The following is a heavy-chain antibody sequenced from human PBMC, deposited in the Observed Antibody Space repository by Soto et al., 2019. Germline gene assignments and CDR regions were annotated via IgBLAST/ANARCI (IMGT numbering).Heavy chain of an antibody. CDR1: GGSISSSNW. CDR2: IYHSGST. CDR3: ARVPVAGTLNWFDP. J-gene: IGHJ5*02. Sequence: PSETLSLTCAVSGGSISSSNWWSWVRQPPGKGLEWIGEIYHSGSTNYNPSLKSRVTISVDKSKNQFSLKLSSVTAADTAVYYCARVPVAGTLNWFDPWGQGTLVTVSS. D-gene: IGHD6-19*01. V-gene: IGHV4-4*02.